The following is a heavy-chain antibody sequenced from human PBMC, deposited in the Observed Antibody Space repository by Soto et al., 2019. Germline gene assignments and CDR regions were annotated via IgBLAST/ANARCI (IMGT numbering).Heavy chain of an antibody. V-gene: IGHV4-39*01. D-gene: IGHD6-6*01. Sequence: SETLSLTCIVSGGSISSSSYYWGWIRQPPGKGLEWIGSIYYSGSTYYNASLKSRVTISVDTSKNQFSLKLSSVTAADTAVFYCARNRARNWFDPWGQGTLVTVSS. CDR3: ARNRARNWFDP. CDR1: GGSISSSSYY. J-gene: IGHJ5*02. CDR2: IYYSGST.